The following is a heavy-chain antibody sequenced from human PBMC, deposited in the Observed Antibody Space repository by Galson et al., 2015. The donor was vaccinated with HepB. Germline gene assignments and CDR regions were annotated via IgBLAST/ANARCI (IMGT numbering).Heavy chain of an antibody. CDR2: IKEDGSEI. CDR1: GFTFSTYW. CDR3: TRGPKYDRGGYMYFYQ. Sequence: SLRLSCADSGFTFSTYWMSWVRQAPGKGLEWVANIKEDGSEIYYVDSVKGRFTISRDNAKKSLYLQMNSLRADDTAVYYCTRGPKYDRGGYMYFYQWGQGTLVTVSS. D-gene: IGHD3-22*01. V-gene: IGHV3-7*01. J-gene: IGHJ1*01.